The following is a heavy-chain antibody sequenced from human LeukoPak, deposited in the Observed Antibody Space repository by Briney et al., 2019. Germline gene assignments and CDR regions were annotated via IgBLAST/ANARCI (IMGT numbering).Heavy chain of an antibody. J-gene: IGHJ6*03. Sequence: SETLSLTCAVYGGSFSGYYWSWIRQPPGKGLEWIGYIYYSGSTNYNPSLKSRVTISVDTSKNQFSLKLSSVTAADTAVYYCARVGKGVAGYYYYYMDVWGKGTTVTVSS. CDR3: ARVGKGVAGYYYYYMDV. V-gene: IGHV4-59*08. CDR2: IYYSGST. CDR1: GGSFSGYY. D-gene: IGHD3-3*01.